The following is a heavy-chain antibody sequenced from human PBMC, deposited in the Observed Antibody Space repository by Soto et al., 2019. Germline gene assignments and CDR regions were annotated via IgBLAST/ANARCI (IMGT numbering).Heavy chain of an antibody. CDR2: IKRDGSDK. CDR1: GFSFGDYW. Sequence: GGSLRLSCAASGFSFGDYWMTWVRQAPGKGLEWVANIKRDGSDKNYVDSVKGRFSIFRDNDKKSLYLHMDGLRAEDTALYYCARDNAGTYFDLWGQGTLVTVSS. D-gene: IGHD2-8*01. CDR3: ARDNAGTYFDL. V-gene: IGHV3-7*01. J-gene: IGHJ4*02.